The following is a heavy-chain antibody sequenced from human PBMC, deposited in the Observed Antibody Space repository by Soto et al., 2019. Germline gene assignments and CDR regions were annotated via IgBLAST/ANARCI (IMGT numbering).Heavy chain of an antibody. J-gene: IGHJ5*02. Sequence: SETLSLTCAVSGGSISSYYWSWIRQPPGKGLEWIGYIYYSGSTNYNPSLKSRVTISVDTSKNQFSLKLSSVTAADTAVYYCARAGGSSPVWATQYNCFDPWAQGPLVTVSS. CDR2: IYYSGST. CDR3: ARAGGSSPVWATQYNCFDP. V-gene: IGHV4-59*01. D-gene: IGHD6-6*01. CDR1: GGSISSYY.